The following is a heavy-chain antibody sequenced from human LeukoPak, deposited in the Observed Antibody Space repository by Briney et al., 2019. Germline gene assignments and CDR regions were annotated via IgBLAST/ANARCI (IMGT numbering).Heavy chain of an antibody. D-gene: IGHD6-19*01. Sequence: GGSLRLSCAASGFTFSSHGMNWVRQAPGKGLEWISGISPSGDITYYADSVKGRFTISRDNSKNTLYLQMNSLRAEDTAVYYCAKDRYSSGWQTFDYWGQGTLVTVSS. CDR2: ISPSGDIT. CDR3: AKDRYSSGWQTFDY. CDR1: GFTFSSHG. V-gene: IGHV3-23*01. J-gene: IGHJ4*02.